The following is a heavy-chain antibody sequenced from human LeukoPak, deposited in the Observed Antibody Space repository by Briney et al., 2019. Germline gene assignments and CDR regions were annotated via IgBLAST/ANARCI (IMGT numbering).Heavy chain of an antibody. CDR2: IYYSGST. CDR1: GGSISSYY. CDR3: ARPGYYGSGSFAFDI. D-gene: IGHD3-10*01. Sequence: SETLSLTCTVSGGSISSYYWSWIRQPPGKGLEWIGYIYYSGSTNYNPSLKSRVTISVDTSKNQFSLKLSSVTAADTAVYYRARPGYYGSGSFAFDIWGQGTMVTVSS. V-gene: IGHV4-59*08. J-gene: IGHJ3*02.